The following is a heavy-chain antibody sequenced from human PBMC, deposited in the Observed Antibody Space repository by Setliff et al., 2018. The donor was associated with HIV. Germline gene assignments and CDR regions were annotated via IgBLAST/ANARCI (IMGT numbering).Heavy chain of an antibody. Sequence: PVGSLRLSCVASGFGFTFSSYCMDWFRQAPGKGLERVSSISYGSTYIYQSDSVRGRFTISRDDAKKSLYLQMNSLGAEDTAVYYCARSGGIGNYHWDVWGKGTTVTVSS. D-gene: IGHD3-16*01. CDR3: ARSGGIGNYHWDV. CDR2: ISYGSTYI. V-gene: IGHV3-21*01. CDR1: GFGFTFSSYC. J-gene: IGHJ6*03.